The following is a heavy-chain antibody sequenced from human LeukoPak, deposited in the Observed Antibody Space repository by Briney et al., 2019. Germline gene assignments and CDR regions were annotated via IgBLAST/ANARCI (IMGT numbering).Heavy chain of an antibody. CDR2: VSYDGSMQ. J-gene: IGHJ5*02. V-gene: IGHV3-30*03. CDR3: ARIVGWLQQIADL. D-gene: IGHD2-15*01. Sequence: PGGSLRLSCAASGFTFSSYNMVWVRQAPGKGLEWVATVSYDGSMQYHADSVRDRFTTFRDNSQNTVYLQMTNLRTDDTAIYYCARIVGWLQQIADLWGHGTLVTVSS. CDR1: GFTFSSYN.